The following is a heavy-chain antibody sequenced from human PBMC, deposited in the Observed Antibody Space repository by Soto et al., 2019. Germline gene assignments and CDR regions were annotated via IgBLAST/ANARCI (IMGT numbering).Heavy chain of an antibody. V-gene: IGHV3-48*02. CDR2: ISSSSSTI. CDR3: ARGMLRGVDY. D-gene: IGHD3-10*01. CDR1: GFTFSNHG. Sequence: EVQLVESGGGLVQPGGSPRLSCAASGFTFSNHGMYWVRQAPGKGLEWVSHISSSSSTIYYADSVKGRFTISRDNAKNSLNLQMDSLTDEDTAVYYCARGMLRGVDYWGQGTLVTVSS. J-gene: IGHJ4*02.